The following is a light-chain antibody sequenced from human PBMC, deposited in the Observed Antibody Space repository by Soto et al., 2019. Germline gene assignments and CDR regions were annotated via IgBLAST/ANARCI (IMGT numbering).Light chain of an antibody. Sequence: QSVLTQPPSASGTPGQRVTISCSGSSSNIGSNYVYWYQQLPGTAPKLLIYSNNQRPSGVPDRFSGSKSGTSASLAISGLGSEDEVDYYCATWDDSLSVYVFGTGTKVTVL. CDR3: ATWDDSLSVYV. CDR2: SNN. CDR1: SSNIGSNY. J-gene: IGLJ1*01. V-gene: IGLV1-47*02.